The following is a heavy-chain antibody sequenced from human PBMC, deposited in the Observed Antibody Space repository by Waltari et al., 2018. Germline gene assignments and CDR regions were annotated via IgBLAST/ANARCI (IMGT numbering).Heavy chain of an antibody. D-gene: IGHD3-22*01. Sequence: EVQLVESGGVVVQPGGSLRLSCAASGFTFDDYTMLWCRQAPGKGLEWVSLISWDGGSTYYADSVKGRFTISRDNSKNSLYLQMNSLRTEDTALYYCAEDLYDSSGPDYWGQGTLVTVSS. CDR3: AEDLYDSSGPDY. J-gene: IGHJ4*02. CDR1: GFTFDDYT. CDR2: ISWDGGST. V-gene: IGHV3-43*01.